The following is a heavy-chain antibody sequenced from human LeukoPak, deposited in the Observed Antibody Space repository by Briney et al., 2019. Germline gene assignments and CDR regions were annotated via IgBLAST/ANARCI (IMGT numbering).Heavy chain of an antibody. CDR1: GGSFSGYY. J-gene: IGHJ4*02. Sequence: SETLSLTCAVYGGSFSGYYWSWIRQPPGKGLEWIGEINHSGSTNYNPSLKSRVTISVDTSKNQFSLKLSSVTAADTAMHYCARGQPYYDILTGYYMGFDYWGQGTLVTVSS. V-gene: IGHV4-34*01. CDR2: INHSGST. CDR3: ARGQPYYDILTGYYMGFDY. D-gene: IGHD3-9*01.